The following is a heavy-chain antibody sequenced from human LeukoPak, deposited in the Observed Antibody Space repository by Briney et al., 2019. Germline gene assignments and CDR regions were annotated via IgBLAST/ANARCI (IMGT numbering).Heavy chain of an antibody. CDR1: GGSISSGGYS. V-gene: IGHV4-30-2*01. J-gene: IGHJ2*01. D-gene: IGHD4-17*01. Sequence: PSQTLSLTCAVSGGSISSGGYSWSWIRQPPGKGLEWIGYIYHSGSTYYNPSLKSRVTISVDRSKNQFSLRLSSVTAADTAVYYCARNRNDYGDYGLNWYFDLWGRGTLVTVSS. CDR2: IYHSGST. CDR3: ARNRNDYGDYGLNWYFDL.